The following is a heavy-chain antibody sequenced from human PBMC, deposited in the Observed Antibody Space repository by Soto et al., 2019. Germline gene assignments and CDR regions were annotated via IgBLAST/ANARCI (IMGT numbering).Heavy chain of an antibody. V-gene: IGHV3-66*01. CDR2: IYSGGST. J-gene: IGHJ6*02. D-gene: IGHD3-9*01. CDR3: ARDYLYFDWLPKRPSRRYYYGMDV. CDR1: GFTVSSNY. Sequence: PGGSLRLSCAASGFTVSSNYMSWVRQAPGKGLEWVSVIYSGGSTYYADSVKGRFTISRDNSKNTLYLQMNSLRAEDMAVYYCARDYLYFDWLPKRPSRRYYYGMDVWGQGTTVTVSS.